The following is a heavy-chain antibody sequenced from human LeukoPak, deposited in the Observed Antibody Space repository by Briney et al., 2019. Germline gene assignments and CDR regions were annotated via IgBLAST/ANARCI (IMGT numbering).Heavy chain of an antibody. D-gene: IGHD3-22*01. J-gene: IGHJ3*02. CDR3: ARGDYYDSSGYYAFDI. CDR2: INPNSGGT. CDR1: GYTFTGYY. V-gene: IGHV1-2*02. Sequence: ASVKVSCKASGYTFTGYYMHWVRQAPGQGLEWMGWINPNSGGTNYAQKFQGRVTMTRDTSISTAYTELSRLRSDDTAVYYCARGDYYDSSGYYAFDIWGQGTMVTVSS.